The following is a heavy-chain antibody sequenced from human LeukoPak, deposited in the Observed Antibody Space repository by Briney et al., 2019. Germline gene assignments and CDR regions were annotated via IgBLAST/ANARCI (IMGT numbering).Heavy chain of an antibody. CDR1: GYTFTGYY. J-gene: IGHJ6*03. CDR2: IDPNSGGT. V-gene: IGHV1-2*02. D-gene: IGHD5-24*01. CDR3: ARGGEMATIRPYYYYMDV. Sequence: ASVKVSCKATGYTFTGYYMHWVRQAPGQGLEWMGWIDPNSGGTNYAQKFQGRVTTTRDTSISTAYMELSRLRSDDTAVYYCARGGEMATIRPYYYYMDVWGKGTTVTVSS.